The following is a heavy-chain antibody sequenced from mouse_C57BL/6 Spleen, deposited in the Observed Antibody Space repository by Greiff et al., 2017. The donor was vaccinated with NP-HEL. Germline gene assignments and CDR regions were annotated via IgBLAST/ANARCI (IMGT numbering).Heavy chain of an antibody. D-gene: IGHD2-4*01. Sequence: QVHVKQSGAELVKPGASVKISCKASGYAFSSYWMNWVKQRPGKGLEWIGQIYPGDGDTNYNGKFKGKATLTADKSSSTAYMQLSSLTSEDSAVYFCARKFYYDYDREDFDYWGQGTTLTVSS. CDR1: GYAFSSYW. J-gene: IGHJ2*01. CDR2: IYPGDGDT. V-gene: IGHV1-80*01. CDR3: ARKFYYDYDREDFDY.